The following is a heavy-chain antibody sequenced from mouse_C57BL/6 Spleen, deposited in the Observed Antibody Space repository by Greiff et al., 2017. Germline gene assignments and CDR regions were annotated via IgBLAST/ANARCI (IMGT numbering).Heavy chain of an antibody. CDR2: IYPGDGDT. CDR3: ARRIYDGYYYAMDY. Sequence: QVQLQQSGPELVKPGASVKISCKASGYAFSSSWMNWVKQRPGKGLEWIGRIYPGDGDTNYNGKFKGKATLTADKSSSTAYMQLSSLTSEDSAVYFCARRIYDGYYYAMDYWGQGTSVTVSS. D-gene: IGHD2-3*01. V-gene: IGHV1-82*01. CDR1: GYAFSSSW. J-gene: IGHJ4*01.